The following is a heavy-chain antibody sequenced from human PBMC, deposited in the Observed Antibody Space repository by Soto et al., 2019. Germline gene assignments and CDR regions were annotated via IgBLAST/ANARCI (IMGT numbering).Heavy chain of an antibody. CDR2: ISAYNGNT. J-gene: IGHJ4*02. V-gene: IGHV1-18*01. CDR1: GYTFTSYG. CDR3: ALKGPMVRGVHFDY. Sequence: QVQLVQSGAEVKKPGASVKVSCKASGYTFTSYGISWVRQAPGQGLEWMGWISAYNGNTNYAQKLQGRVTMTTDTSTSIADMELKSLGAHDTAVYDCALKGPMVRGVHFDYWGQRTLVTVSS. D-gene: IGHD3-10*01.